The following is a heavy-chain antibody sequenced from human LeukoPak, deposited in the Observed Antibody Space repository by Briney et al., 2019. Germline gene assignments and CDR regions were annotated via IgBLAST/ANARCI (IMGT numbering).Heavy chain of an antibody. CDR3: ARGPRWYSSGWYSPYYFDY. V-gene: IGHV1-8*03. Sequence: ASVKVSCKASGYTFTSYDINWVRQATGQGLEWMGWMNPNSGNTGYAQKFQGRVTITRNTSISTAYMELSSLRSEDTAVYYCARGPRWYSSGWYSPYYFDYWGQGTLVTVSS. J-gene: IGHJ4*02. CDR1: GYTFTSYD. CDR2: MNPNSGNT. D-gene: IGHD6-19*01.